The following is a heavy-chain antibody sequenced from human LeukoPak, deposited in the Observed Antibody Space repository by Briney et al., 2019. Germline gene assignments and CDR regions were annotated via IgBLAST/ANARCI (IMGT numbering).Heavy chain of an antibody. J-gene: IGHJ6*02. CDR2: IWYDGSNK. Sequence: GGSLRLSCAASGFSVSSNYMGWVRQAPGKGLEWVAIIWYDGSNKYYGDSVKGRFTISRDNSKNTLYLQMNSLEFEDTAVYFCARHTGIFPRGGMDVWGQGTTVTVSS. D-gene: IGHD1-26*01. CDR1: GFSVSSNY. V-gene: IGHV3-33*08. CDR3: ARHTGIFPRGGMDV.